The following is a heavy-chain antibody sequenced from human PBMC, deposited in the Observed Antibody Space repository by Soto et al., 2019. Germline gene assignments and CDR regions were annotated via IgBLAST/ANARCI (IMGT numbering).Heavy chain of an antibody. J-gene: IGHJ2*01. CDR2: IYYSGST. D-gene: IGHD6-19*01. Sequence: SETLSLTCSVSGASIHNGGYFWSWIRQSPEKGLEWIGYIYYSGSTNYNPFLKSRVTISVDTSKNQFSLKLSSVTVADTAVYYCARVSAGYWYFDLWGRGTLVTVSS. V-gene: IGHV4-61*08. CDR3: ARVSAGYWYFDL. CDR1: GASIHNGGYF.